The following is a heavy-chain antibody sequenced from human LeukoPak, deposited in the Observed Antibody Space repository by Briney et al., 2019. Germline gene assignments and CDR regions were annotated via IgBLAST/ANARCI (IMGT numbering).Heavy chain of an antibody. CDR1: GGSIISDSYY. J-gene: IGHJ4*02. CDR3: AREANYYGSGSYFEGTFDY. V-gene: IGHV4-61*01. Sequence: SETLSLTCTVSGGSIISDSYYWSWIRQSPGKGLEWIGFIYHSGTTNYNPSLKSRVTISIDTSKNEFSLKLTSVTAADTAVYFCAREANYYGSGSYFEGTFDYWGQGSLVTVSS. CDR2: IYHSGTT. D-gene: IGHD3-10*01.